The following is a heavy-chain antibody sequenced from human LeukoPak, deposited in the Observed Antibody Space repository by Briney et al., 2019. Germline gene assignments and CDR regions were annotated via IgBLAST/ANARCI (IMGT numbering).Heavy chain of an antibody. V-gene: IGHV4-4*07. CDR1: GGSISSYY. Sequence: SETLSLTCTVSGGSISSYYWSWIRQPAGKGLEWIGRIYTSGSTNYNPSLKSRVTMSVDTSKNQFSLKLSSVTAADTAVYYCARENRGYRNPNWFDPWGQGTLVTVSS. CDR3: ARENRGYRNPNWFDP. CDR2: IYTSGST. J-gene: IGHJ5*02. D-gene: IGHD5-18*01.